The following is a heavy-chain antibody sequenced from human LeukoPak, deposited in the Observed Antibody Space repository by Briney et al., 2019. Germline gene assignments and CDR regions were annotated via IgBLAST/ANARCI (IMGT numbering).Heavy chain of an antibody. CDR2: ISPTGSTT. CDR1: GFSFSGHW. CDR3: AKRLKRNYYYHYAMDV. V-gene: IGHV3-74*01. Sequence: GGSLRLSCTASGFSFSGHWMHWARQLPGKGLVWVSRISPTGSTTSYADSVKGRFTISRDNSKMTLTLQMNSLRAEDTAVYYCAKRLKRNYYYHYAMDVWGQGTTVTVSS. J-gene: IGHJ6*02. D-gene: IGHD3-22*01.